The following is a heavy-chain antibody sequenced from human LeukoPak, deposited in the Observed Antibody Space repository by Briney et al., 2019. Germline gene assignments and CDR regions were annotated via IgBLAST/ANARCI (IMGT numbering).Heavy chain of an antibody. CDR2: INAGNGNT. CDR1: GYTFTSYA. D-gene: IGHD3-10*01. Sequence: ASVKVSCKASGYTFTSYAMHWVRQAPGQRLEWMGWINAGNGNTKYSQRFQGRVTITRDTSASTAYMELSSLRSEDTAVYYCARDVSYGSGSYPLDYWGQGTLVTVSS. CDR3: ARDVSYGSGSYPLDY. V-gene: IGHV1-3*01. J-gene: IGHJ4*02.